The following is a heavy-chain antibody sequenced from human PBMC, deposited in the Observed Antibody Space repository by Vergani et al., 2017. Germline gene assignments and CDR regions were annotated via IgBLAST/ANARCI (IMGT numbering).Heavy chain of an antibody. CDR1: GFTVSSNY. D-gene: IGHD1-26*01. V-gene: IGHV3-66*02. J-gene: IGHJ6*02. CDR3: ARDRFRFVENWELYYYYGMDV. CDR2: IYSGGST. Sequence: EVQLVESGGGLVQPGGSLRLSCAASGFTVSSNYMSWVRQAPGKGLEGVSVIYSGGSTYYADSVKGRFTISRDNSKNTLYLQMNSLRAEDTAVYYCARDRFRFVENWELYYYYGMDVWGQGTTVTVSS.